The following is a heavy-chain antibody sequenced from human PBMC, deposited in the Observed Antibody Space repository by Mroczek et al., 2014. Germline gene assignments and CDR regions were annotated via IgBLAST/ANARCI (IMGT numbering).Heavy chain of an antibody. CDR3: AREVRYYYDSSGYYHFDY. V-gene: IGHV4-61*02. CDR2: IYTSGST. J-gene: IGHJ4*02. D-gene: IGHD3-22*01. Sequence: QVQLQQWGPGLVKPSQTLSLTCTVSGGSISNGSYYWSWIRQPAGKGLEWIGRIYTSGSTNYNPSLKSRVTISVDTSKNQFSLKLSSVTAADTAVYYCAREVRYYYDSSGYYHFDYWGQGTLVTVSS. CDR1: GGSISNGSYY.